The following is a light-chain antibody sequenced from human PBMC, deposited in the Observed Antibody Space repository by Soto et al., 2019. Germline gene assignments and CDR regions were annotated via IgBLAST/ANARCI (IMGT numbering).Light chain of an antibody. CDR1: QGIRDD. CDR3: LQHGSYPRT. Sequence: DIQMTQSPSSLSASVGDRVTITCRASQGIRDDLAWYQQKPGRAPKRLIYAASTLQSGVPSRFSGSGSGTEFTLTISSLNPEDIATYYCLQHGSYPRTFGQGTKVDI. CDR2: AAS. V-gene: IGKV1-17*01. J-gene: IGKJ1*01.